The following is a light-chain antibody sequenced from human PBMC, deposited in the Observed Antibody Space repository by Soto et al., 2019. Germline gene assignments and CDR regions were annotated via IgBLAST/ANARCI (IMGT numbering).Light chain of an antibody. CDR1: QSISSY. J-gene: IGKJ4*01. Sequence: EIVLTQSPATLSLSPGERATLSCRASQSISSYLAWYQQKPGQATRLLIYDGSNRATGIPARFSGSGSETDFTLTIRSLEPEDFASYYCQQRRSWPLTLGGGTKVEIK. V-gene: IGKV3-11*01. CDR2: DGS. CDR3: QQRRSWPLT.